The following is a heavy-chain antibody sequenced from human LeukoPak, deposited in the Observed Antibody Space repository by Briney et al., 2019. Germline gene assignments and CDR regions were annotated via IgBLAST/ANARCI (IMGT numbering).Heavy chain of an antibody. CDR1: GFDFSNYY. CDR2: IKYDGSGT. V-gene: IGHV3-7*01. J-gene: IGHJ4*02. Sequence: QPGGSVRLSCEASGFDFSNYYMSWVRQTPGKGLGWLANIKYDGSGTYYVDSVKGRFTISRDNAKNSLYLQMNSLRAEDTAVYYCTRDEGATVATYRFDFWGQGTLVTVSS. CDR3: TRDEGATVATYRFDF. D-gene: IGHD4-23*01.